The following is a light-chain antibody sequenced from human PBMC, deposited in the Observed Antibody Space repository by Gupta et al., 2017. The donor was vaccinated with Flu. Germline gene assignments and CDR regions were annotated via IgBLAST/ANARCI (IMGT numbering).Light chain of an antibody. V-gene: IGKV3-20*01. CDR2: GAS. CDR1: QRISTSY. J-gene: IGKJ1*01. Sequence: EIVLTQSPDTLSLSPGERATLSCRASQRISTSYLAWYQQKPGQAPRLLMYGASYRATGIPDRFSGSGAGTDFTLTISRLEPEDFAMYHCQQLATTSPPWTFGQGTKLEIK. CDR3: QQLATTSPPWT.